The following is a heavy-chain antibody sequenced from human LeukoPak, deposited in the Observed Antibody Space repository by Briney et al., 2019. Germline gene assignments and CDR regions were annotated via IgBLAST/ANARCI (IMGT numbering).Heavy chain of an antibody. V-gene: IGHV1-2*02. Sequence: GASVKVSCKSSGYTFTVYYNHLVRHAPGQGLELMGVINPNSGGKNYEQKSKGKVTMTRDTYISTAYMELSRLRYDDTAVYYCARGFWDSSGYFRSWGQGTLVTVSS. CDR3: ARGFWDSSGYFRS. CDR1: GYTFTVYY. J-gene: IGHJ4*02. CDR2: INPNSGGK. D-gene: IGHD3-22*01.